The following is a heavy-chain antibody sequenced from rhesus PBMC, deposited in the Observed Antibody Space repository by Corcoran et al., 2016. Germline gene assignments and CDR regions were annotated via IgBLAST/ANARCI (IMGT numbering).Heavy chain of an antibody. CDR3: ATDSYGSSNFDY. Sequence: EVQLVQAGAEGKKPGASVKLSCKASGYTFTDYYLHWVRQAPGKGLEWGGRVDPEDGEAIHAQKCQDRVTITADTSTDTAYMELSSLRSEDTAVYYCATDSYGSSNFDYWGQGVLVTVSS. D-gene: IGHD4-29*01. CDR1: GYTFTDYY. CDR2: VDPEDGEA. V-gene: IGHV1-111*02. J-gene: IGHJ4*01.